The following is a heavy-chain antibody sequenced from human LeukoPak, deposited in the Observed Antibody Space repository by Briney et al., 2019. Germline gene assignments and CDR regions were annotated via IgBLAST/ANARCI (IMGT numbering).Heavy chain of an antibody. CDR2: IYTSGST. Sequence: SQTLSLTCTVSGGSISSGSYYWSWIRQPAGKGLEWIGRIYTSGSTNYNPSLKSRVTISVDTSKNQFSLKLSSVTAADTAVYYCANHHYYYYYMDVWGKGTTVTISS. CDR1: GGSISSGSYY. D-gene: IGHD1-14*01. V-gene: IGHV4-61*02. CDR3: ANHHYYYYYMDV. J-gene: IGHJ6*03.